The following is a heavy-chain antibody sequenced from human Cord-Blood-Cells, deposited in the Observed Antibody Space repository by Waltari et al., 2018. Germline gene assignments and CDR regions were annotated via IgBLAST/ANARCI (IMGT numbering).Heavy chain of an antibody. Sequence: EVQLVESGGGLIQPGGSLRLSCAASGFTVSSNYMSWVRQAPGKGLEWVSVIYSGGSTSYADSVKGRFTISRDNSKNTLYLQMNSLRAEDTAVYYCASERRYYYDSSGYYYWGQGTLVTVSS. CDR2: IYSGGST. J-gene: IGHJ4*02. CDR1: GFTVSSNY. D-gene: IGHD3-22*01. V-gene: IGHV3-53*01. CDR3: ASERRYYYDSSGYYY.